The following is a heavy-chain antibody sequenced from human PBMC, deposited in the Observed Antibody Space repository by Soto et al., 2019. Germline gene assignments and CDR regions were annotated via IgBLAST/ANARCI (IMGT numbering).Heavy chain of an antibody. V-gene: IGHV3-30-3*01. CDR2: ISYDGSNK. Sequence: QVQLVESGGGVVQPGRSLRLSCAASGFTFSSYAMHWVRQAPGKGLEWVAVISYDGSNKYYADSVKGRFTISRDNSKNTLYLQMNSLRAEDTAVYYCARDGLAAFDIWGQGTMVTVSS. CDR3: ARDGLAAFDI. J-gene: IGHJ3*02. CDR1: GFTFSSYA.